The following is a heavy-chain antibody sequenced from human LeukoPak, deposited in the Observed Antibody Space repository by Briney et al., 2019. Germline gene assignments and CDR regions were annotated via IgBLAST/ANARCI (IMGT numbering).Heavy chain of an antibody. CDR3: ARVGIAAAGLYYYYGMDV. J-gene: IGHJ6*02. V-gene: IGHV3-21*01. CDR2: ISSSSSYI. D-gene: IGHD6-13*01. CDR1: GFTFSSYS. Sequence: PGGSLRLSCAASGFTFSSYSMNWVRQAPGKGLEWVSSISSSSSYIYYADSVKGRFTISRDNAKNSLYLQMNSLRAEDTAVYYCARVGIAAAGLYYYYGMDVWGQGTTVTVSS.